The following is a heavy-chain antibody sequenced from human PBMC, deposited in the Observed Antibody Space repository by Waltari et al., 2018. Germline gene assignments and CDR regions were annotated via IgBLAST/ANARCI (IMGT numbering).Heavy chain of an antibody. CDR3: ARDTLTWFDP. V-gene: IGHV4-34*01. J-gene: IGHJ5*02. CDR1: GGSFSGYY. CDR2: SNPRGST. D-gene: IGHD4-4*01. Sequence: QVQLQQWGAGLLKPSETLSLTCAVYGGSFSGYYWSWIRQPPGKGLEWSGESNPRGSTDYYPSLTSLVTISIDTSKNQFSLKLSSMTAADTAEYYCARDTLTWFDPWGQGTLVTVSS.